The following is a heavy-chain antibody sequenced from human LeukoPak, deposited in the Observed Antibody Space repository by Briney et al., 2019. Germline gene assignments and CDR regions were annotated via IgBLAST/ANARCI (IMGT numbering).Heavy chain of an antibody. CDR2: IFYSGNT. J-gene: IGHJ6*03. D-gene: IGHD3-10*01. CDR1: GGSFSSYY. V-gene: IGHV4-59*01. CDR3: ARVEEGYGSGRRENYYYYYMDV. Sequence: SETLSLTCTVSGGSFSSYYWSWIRQPPGKGLEWIGNIFYSGNTNYNPSLKSRVTISVDTSKNQFSLKLSSVTAADTAVYYCARVEEGYGSGRRENYYYYYMDVWGKGTTVTISS.